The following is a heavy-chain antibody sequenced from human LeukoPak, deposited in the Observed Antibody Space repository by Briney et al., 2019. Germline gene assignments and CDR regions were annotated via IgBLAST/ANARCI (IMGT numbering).Heavy chain of an antibody. V-gene: IGHV4-61*01. CDR3: ARDRITGTWASRYYYYYGMDV. CDR2: IYYSGST. Sequence: SETLSLTCTVSGGSISRSSYYWGWIRQPPGKGLEWIGYIYYSGSTNYNPSLKSRVTISVDTSKNQFSLKLSSVTAADTAVYYCARDRITGTWASRYYYYYGMDVWGQGTTVTVSS. D-gene: IGHD1-7*01. CDR1: GGSISRSSYY. J-gene: IGHJ6*02.